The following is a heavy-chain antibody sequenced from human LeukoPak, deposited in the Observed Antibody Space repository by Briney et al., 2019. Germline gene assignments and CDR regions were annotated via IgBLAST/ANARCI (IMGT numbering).Heavy chain of an antibody. J-gene: IGHJ3*02. CDR3: ARDRTPYYYGDYEGGDAFDI. V-gene: IGHV3-21*01. D-gene: IGHD4-17*01. CDR2: ISSSSSYI. Sequence: GGSLRLSCAASGFTFSSYSMNWVRQAPGKGLEWVSSISSSSSYIYYADSVKGRFTISRDNAKNSLYLQMNSLRAEDTAVYYCARDRTPYYYGDYEGGDAFDIWGQGTMVTVSS. CDR1: GFTFSSYS.